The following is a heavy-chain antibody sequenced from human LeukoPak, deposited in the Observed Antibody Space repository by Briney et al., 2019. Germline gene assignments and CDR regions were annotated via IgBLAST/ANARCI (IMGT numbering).Heavy chain of an antibody. J-gene: IGHJ6*03. CDR3: ARELLYYYYMDV. Sequence: SETLSLTCTVSGGSVTSYYWNWIRQPAGKGLEWIGRIYTSGSTNYNPSLKSRVTMSVDTSKNQFSLKLSSVTAADTAVYYCARELLYYYYMDVWGKGTTVTISS. D-gene: IGHD3-10*01. CDR2: IYTSGST. CDR1: GGSVTSYY. V-gene: IGHV4-4*07.